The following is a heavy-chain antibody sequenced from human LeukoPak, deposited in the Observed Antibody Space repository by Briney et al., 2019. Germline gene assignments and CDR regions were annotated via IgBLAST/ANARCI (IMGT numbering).Heavy chain of an antibody. CDR2: ISSSGSTI. CDR1: GFNFSDYY. V-gene: IGHV3-11*04. Sequence: GGSLRLSCAASGFNFSDYYMSWIRQAPGKGLEWVSYISSSGSTIYYADSAKGRFTISRDNAKNSLYLQMNSLRAEDTAVYYCAREGIAVAGNWFDPWGQGTLVTVSS. CDR3: AREGIAVAGNWFDP. J-gene: IGHJ5*02. D-gene: IGHD6-19*01.